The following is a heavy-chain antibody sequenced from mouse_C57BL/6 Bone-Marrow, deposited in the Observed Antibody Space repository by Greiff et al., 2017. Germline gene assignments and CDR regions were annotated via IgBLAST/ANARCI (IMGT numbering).Heavy chain of an antibody. V-gene: IGHV3-6*01. CDR2: ISYDGSN. CDR3: ARGKVGTPMDY. CDR1: GYSITSGYY. D-gene: IGHD1-1*02. Sequence: ESGPGLVKPSQSLSLTCSVTGYSITSGYYWNWIRQFPGNKLEWMGYISYDGSNNYNPSLKNRISITRDTSKIQFFLKLNSVTTEDTATYYCARGKVGTPMDYWGQGTSVTVSS. J-gene: IGHJ4*01.